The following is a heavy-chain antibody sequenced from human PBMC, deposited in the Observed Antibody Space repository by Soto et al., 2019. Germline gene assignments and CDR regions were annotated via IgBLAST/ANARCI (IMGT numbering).Heavy chain of an antibody. J-gene: IGHJ4*02. Sequence: GASVKVSCKASGYTFTSYGISWVRPAPGQGLEWMGWISAYNGNTNYAQKLQGRVTMTTDTSTSTAYMELRSLRSDDTAVYYCARAFCGYDSSGYYLDYWGQGTLVAVSS. CDR1: GYTFTSYG. CDR2: ISAYNGNT. CDR3: ARAFCGYDSSGYYLDY. D-gene: IGHD3-22*01. V-gene: IGHV1-18*04.